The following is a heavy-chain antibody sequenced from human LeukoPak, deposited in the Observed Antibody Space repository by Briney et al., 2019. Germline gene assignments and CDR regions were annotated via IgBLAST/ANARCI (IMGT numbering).Heavy chain of an antibody. CDR2: VNPSGINT. D-gene: IGHD3-22*01. CDR3: ASRIYDSSGR. Sequence: ASVKVSCKASGYTFTNYYIHWVRQAPGQGLEWMGLVNPSGINTNYAQKFQGRVTMTRDTSTRTVYMELSSLRSEDTAVYYCASRIYDSSGRWGQGTLVTVSS. CDR1: GYTFTNYY. J-gene: IGHJ4*02. V-gene: IGHV1-46*01.